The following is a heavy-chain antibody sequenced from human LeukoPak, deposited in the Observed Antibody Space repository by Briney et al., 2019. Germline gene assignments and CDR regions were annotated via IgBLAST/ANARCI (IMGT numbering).Heavy chain of an antibody. J-gene: IGHJ6*04. CDR3: AKDSRVVPAANGGGYYYYGIDV. Sequence: GGSLRLSCAASGFTFSSYAMSWVRQAPGKGLEWVSAISGSGGSTYYADSVKGRFTISRDNSKNTLYLQMNSLRAEDTAVYYCAKDSRVVPAANGGGYYYYGIDVWGKGTTVTVSS. CDR2: ISGSGGST. CDR1: GFTFSSYA. D-gene: IGHD2-2*01. V-gene: IGHV3-23*01.